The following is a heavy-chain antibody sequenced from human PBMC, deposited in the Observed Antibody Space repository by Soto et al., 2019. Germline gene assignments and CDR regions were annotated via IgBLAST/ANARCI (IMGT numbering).Heavy chain of an antibody. D-gene: IGHD3-3*01. CDR2: IKQDGSEK. J-gene: IGHJ5*02. CDR1: GFTFSSYW. Sequence: QSGGSLRLSCAASGFTFSSYWMSWVRQAPGKGLEWVANIKQDGSEKYYVDSVKGRFTISRDNAKNSLYLQMNSLRAEDTAVYYCARQITIFGVVPTWGDWFDPWGQGTLVTVSS. CDR3: ARQITIFGVVPTWGDWFDP. V-gene: IGHV3-7*03.